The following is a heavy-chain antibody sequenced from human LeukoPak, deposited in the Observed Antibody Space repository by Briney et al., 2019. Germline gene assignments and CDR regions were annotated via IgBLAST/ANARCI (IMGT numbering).Heavy chain of an antibody. Sequence: SETLSLTCTVSGASISSYYWSWIRQPPGKGLEWIGYIYYSGSSYYNPSLKSRVTISVDTSKNQFSMKLNSVTAADTAVYHCARHGHHGDHDYWGQGTLVTVSS. CDR3: ARHGHHGDHDY. D-gene: IGHD2-21*02. CDR2: IYYSGSS. CDR1: GASISSYY. V-gene: IGHV4-59*04. J-gene: IGHJ4*02.